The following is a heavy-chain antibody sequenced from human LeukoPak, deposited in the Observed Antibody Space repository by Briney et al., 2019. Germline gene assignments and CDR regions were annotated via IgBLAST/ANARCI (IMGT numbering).Heavy chain of an antibody. V-gene: IGHV3-23*01. J-gene: IGHJ4*02. D-gene: IGHD1-26*01. Sequence: GGSLRLSCAASGFTFSSYGMSWVRQAPGKGLEWVSAISGSGGSTYYADSVKGRFTISRDNSKNTLYLQMNGLRAEDTAVYYCAKGSKNWYSGRLGEFDYWGQGTLVTVSS. CDR1: GFTFSSYG. CDR3: AKGSKNWYSGRLGEFDY. CDR2: ISGSGGST.